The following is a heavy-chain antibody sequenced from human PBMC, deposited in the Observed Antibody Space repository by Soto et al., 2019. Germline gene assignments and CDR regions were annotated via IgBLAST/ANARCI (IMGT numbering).Heavy chain of an antibody. Sequence: PGGSLRLSCAASGFSFSTYSMTWVRQAPGKGLEWVSSVSGTALSRYYADSVKGRFTISRDNSRNTVNLQMNSLRAEDTAIYFCARIRSTYGPSDGDLDYWGHGTLVTVSS. CDR1: GFSFSTYS. CDR3: ARIRSTYGPSDGDLDY. D-gene: IGHD3-16*02. J-gene: IGHJ4*01. CDR2: VSGTALSR. V-gene: IGHV3-23*01.